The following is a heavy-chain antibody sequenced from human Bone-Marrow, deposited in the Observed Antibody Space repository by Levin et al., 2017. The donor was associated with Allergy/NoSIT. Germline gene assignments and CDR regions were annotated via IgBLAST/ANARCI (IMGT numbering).Heavy chain of an antibody. D-gene: IGHD6-13*01. CDR3: ATAWGAISWSFDY. CDR2: ISFDGGAI. V-gene: IGHV3-30*03. Sequence: PGGSLRLSCAASGFTFSSYGVHWVRQAPGKGLEWGALISFDGGAIHYADSLKGRFSISRDNSKNTVYLEMNSLRVEDTALYYCATAWGAISWSFDYWGQGTLVTVSS. CDR1: GFTFSSYG. J-gene: IGHJ4*02.